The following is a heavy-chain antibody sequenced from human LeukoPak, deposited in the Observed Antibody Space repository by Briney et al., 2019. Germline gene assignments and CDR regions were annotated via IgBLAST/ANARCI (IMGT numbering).Heavy chain of an antibody. D-gene: IGHD6-19*01. J-gene: IGHJ6*02. CDR3: ARDPYSSGWPSYYYYGMDV. CDR2: INLDGSTK. CDR1: RFTFSTSW. V-gene: IGHV3-7*01. Sequence: GGSLRLSCTASRFTFSTSWMAWVRQAPGKGLEWVANINLDGSTKNFVDSVKGRFTISRDNAKNSLYLQMDSLRAEDTAVYYCARDPYSSGWPSYYYYGMDVWGQGTTVTVSS.